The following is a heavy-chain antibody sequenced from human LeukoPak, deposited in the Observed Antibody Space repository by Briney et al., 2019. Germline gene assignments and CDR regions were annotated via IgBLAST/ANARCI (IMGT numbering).Heavy chain of an antibody. CDR2: ISYDGSSK. Sequence: PGGSLRLSCAASGFTFSSYAMHWVRQAPGKGLEWVAVISYDGSSKYYADSVKGRFTISRDNSKNTLYLQMNSLRAEDTAVYYCAAAAATEAESWGQGTLVTVSS. V-gene: IGHV3-30-3*01. J-gene: IGHJ5*02. D-gene: IGHD6-13*01. CDR1: GFTFSSYA. CDR3: AAAAATEAES.